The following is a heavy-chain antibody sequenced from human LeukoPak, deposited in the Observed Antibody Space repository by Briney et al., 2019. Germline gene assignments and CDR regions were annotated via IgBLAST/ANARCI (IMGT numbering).Heavy chain of an antibody. CDR1: GGSFSGYY. CDR3: ASRRYYYYMDV. CDR2: INHSGST. J-gene: IGHJ6*03. V-gene: IGHV4-34*01. Sequence: SETLSLTCAVYGGSFSGYYWSWIRQPPGKGLEWIGEINHSGSTNYNPSLKSRVTISVDTSKNQFSLKLSSVTAADTAVYYCASRRYYYYMDVWGKGTTVTISS.